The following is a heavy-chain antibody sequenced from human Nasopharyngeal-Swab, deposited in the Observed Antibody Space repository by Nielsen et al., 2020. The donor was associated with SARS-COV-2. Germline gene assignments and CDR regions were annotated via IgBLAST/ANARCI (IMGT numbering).Heavy chain of an antibody. CDR3: AREVVPAASGYWFDP. CDR1: GGSISSGCSY. J-gene: IGHJ5*02. Sequence: SETLSLTCTVSGGSISSGCSYWSWIRQHPGKGLEWIGYIYYSGSTYYNPSLKSRVTISVDTSKNQFSLKLSSVTAADTAVYYCAREVVPAASGYWFDPWGQGTLVTVSS. V-gene: IGHV4-31*03. CDR2: IYYSGST. D-gene: IGHD2-2*01.